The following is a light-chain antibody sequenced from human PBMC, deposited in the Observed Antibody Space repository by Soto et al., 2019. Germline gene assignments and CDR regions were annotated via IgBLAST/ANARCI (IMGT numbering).Light chain of an antibody. J-gene: IGKJ1*01. CDR1: QTISSW. CDR3: QQNYYTPQT. Sequence: DIQRPPPPSTLSGSVGARVTIPCRASQTISSWLAWYQQKPGKVPKLLIYDATRLQTGVPSRFSGSGSGTDFTLTISSLQPEDFATYHCQQNYYTPQTFGQGAKVDIK. V-gene: IGKV1-39*01. CDR2: DAT.